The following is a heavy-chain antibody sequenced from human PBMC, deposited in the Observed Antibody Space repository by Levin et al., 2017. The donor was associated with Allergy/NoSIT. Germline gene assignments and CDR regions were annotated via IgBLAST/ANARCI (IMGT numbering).Heavy chain of an antibody. CDR3: ARDYYYDSSGYYLFDY. D-gene: IGHD3-22*01. V-gene: IGHV4-39*07. CDR2: IYYSGST. J-gene: IGHJ4*02. CDR1: GGSISSSSYY. Sequence: SETLSLTCTVSGGSISSSSYYWGWIRQPPGTGLEWIGSIYYSGSTYYNPSLKSRVTISVDTSKNQFSLKLSSVTAADTAVYYCARDYYYDSSGYYLFDYWGQGTLVTVSS.